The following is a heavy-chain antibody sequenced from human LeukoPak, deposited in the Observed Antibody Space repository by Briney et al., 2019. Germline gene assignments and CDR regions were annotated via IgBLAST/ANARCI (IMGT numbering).Heavy chain of an antibody. CDR1: GGTFSSYA. D-gene: IGHD5-18*01. J-gene: IGHJ4*02. CDR3: ARGLDASMETAYDY. Sequence: GSSVKVSWKASGGTFSSYAISWVRQSPGQWLEWMGGIIPIFGTSNYAQKLQGRVTISTDESTSTAYMEVSSLRSEDTAIYYCARGLDASMETAYDYWGQGTLVTVSS. V-gene: IGHV1-69*05. CDR2: IIPIFGTS.